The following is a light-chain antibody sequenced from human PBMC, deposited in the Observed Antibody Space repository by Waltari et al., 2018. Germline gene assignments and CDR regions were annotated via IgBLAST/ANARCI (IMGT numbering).Light chain of an antibody. CDR2: GKN. V-gene: IGLV3-19*01. J-gene: IGLJ3*02. Sequence: SSELTQDPAVSVALGQTVRITCQGDSLRSYYASWYQQKPGQAPVLVIYGKNNRPSGIPHRFAGSSSGNTASLTITGAQAEDEADYYCNSRDSSGNHPSFGGGTKLTVL. CDR3: NSRDSSGNHPS. CDR1: SLRSYY.